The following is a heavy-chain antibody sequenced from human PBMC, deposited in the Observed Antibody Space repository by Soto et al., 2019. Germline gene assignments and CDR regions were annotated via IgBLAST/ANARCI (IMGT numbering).Heavy chain of an antibody. J-gene: IGHJ4*02. Sequence: SEPLSLTCAVSGGSISSGGYSWSWIRQPPGKGLEWIGYIYHSGSTYYNPSLKSRVTISVDRSKNQFSLKLSSVTAADTAVYYCASGGPTIFGVVIEGFDYWGEGTLVTVSS. CDR2: IYHSGST. CDR1: GGSISSGGYS. V-gene: IGHV4-30-2*01. CDR3: ASGGPTIFGVVIEGFDY. D-gene: IGHD3-3*01.